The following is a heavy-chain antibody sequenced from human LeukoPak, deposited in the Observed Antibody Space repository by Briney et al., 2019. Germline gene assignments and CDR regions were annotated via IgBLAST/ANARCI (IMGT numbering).Heavy chain of an antibody. J-gene: IGHJ4*02. CDR3: ARAPYSGYGDRPRGDY. CDR2: ISAYNGNT. V-gene: IGHV1-18*01. D-gene: IGHD5-12*01. CDR1: GYTFTSYG. Sequence: ASVKASCKASGYTFTSYGISWVRQAPGQGLEWMGWISAYNGNTNYAQKLQGRVTMTTDTSTSTAYMELRSLRSDDTAAYYCARAPYSGYGDRPRGDYWGQGTLVTVSS.